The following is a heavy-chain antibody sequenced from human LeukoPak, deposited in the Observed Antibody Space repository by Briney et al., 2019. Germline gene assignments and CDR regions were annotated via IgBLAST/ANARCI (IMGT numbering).Heavy chain of an antibody. Sequence: ASVKVSCKVSGNTLTELSMHWVRQVPGKGLEWMGGFDPGHGETIYAQKFQGRVTMTEDTSTDTAYMELSTLKSEDTAVYYCATEADGSLTVWGKGTMVTVSS. J-gene: IGHJ6*04. D-gene: IGHD3-10*01. V-gene: IGHV1-24*01. CDR2: FDPGHGET. CDR1: GNTLTELS. CDR3: ATEADGSLTV.